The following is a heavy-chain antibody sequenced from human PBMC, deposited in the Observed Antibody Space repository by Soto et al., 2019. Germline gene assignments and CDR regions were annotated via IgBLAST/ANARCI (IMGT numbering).Heavy chain of an antibody. J-gene: IGHJ3*02. CDR2: ISSSSSTI. V-gene: IGHV3-48*02. CDR3: AREPPVSPDAFDI. Sequence: EVQLVESGGGLVQPGGSLRLSCAASGFTFSSYSMNWVRQAPGKGLEWVSYISSSSSTIYSADSVKGRFTISRDNAKNSLYLQMNSLRDEDTAVYYCAREPPVSPDAFDIWGQGTMVTVSS. CDR1: GFTFSSYS.